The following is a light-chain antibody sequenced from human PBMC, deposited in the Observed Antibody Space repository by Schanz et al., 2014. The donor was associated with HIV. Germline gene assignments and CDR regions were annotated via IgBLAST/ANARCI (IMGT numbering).Light chain of an antibody. CDR1: SSDVGGYKY. CDR2: EVS. Sequence: QSALTQPPSASGSPGQSVTISCTGTSSDVGGYKYVSWYQQHPGKAPKLLIYEVSKRPLGVPDRFSGSKSGNTASLTVSRLQAEDEADYYCTSYAGSNNVVFGGGTKLTV. V-gene: IGLV2-8*01. J-gene: IGLJ2*01. CDR3: TSYAGSNNVV.